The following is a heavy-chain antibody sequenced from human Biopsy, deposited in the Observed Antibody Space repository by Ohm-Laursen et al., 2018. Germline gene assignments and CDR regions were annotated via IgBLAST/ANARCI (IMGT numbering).Heavy chain of an antibody. D-gene: IGHD3-3*01. CDR1: GGTFSNYA. V-gene: IGHV1-69*10. CDR3: ATPFQYYDSWGGYPPFDH. Sequence: ASVKVSCKASGGTFSNYAISWVRQAPGEGLEWMGGIIAVSGLVNYAPKFQGKVSITADKSTTTAYMELSNLKSEDTAVYYCATPFQYYDSWGGYPPFDHWGQGTLVTVSS. CDR2: IIAVSGLV. J-gene: IGHJ4*02.